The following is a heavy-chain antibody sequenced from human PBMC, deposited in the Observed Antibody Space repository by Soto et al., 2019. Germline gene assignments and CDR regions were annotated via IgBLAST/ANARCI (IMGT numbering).Heavy chain of an antibody. CDR2: INHSGST. Sequence: SETLSLTCAVYGGSFSGYYWSWIRQPPGKGLEWIGEINHSGSTNYNPSLKSRVTISVDTSKNQFSLKLSSVTAADTAVYYCARGPTVTTYYFDYWGQGTLVTVSS. V-gene: IGHV4-34*01. J-gene: IGHJ4*02. CDR3: ARGPTVTTYYFDY. CDR1: GGSFSGYY. D-gene: IGHD4-4*01.